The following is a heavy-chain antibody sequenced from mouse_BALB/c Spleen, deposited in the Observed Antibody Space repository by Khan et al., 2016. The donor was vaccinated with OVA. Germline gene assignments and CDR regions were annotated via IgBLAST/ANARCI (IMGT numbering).Heavy chain of an antibody. CDR3: TRSGYGTVGY. D-gene: IGHD1-1*02. J-gene: IGHJ3*01. CDR2: INPSNGGT. Sequence: QVQLQQSGAELVKPGASVRLSCKASGYTFTSYYLYWVKQRPGQGLEWIGDINPSNGGTNFNEKFKTQTTLTVDKSSSTAYMELSILTSEDSAVYYCTRSGYGTVGYWGQVTLVTVSA. V-gene: IGHV1S81*02. CDR1: GYTFTSYY.